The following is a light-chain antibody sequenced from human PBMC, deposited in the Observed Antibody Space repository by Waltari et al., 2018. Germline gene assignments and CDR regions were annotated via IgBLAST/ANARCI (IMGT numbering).Light chain of an antibody. Sequence: QTVVTQEPSFSVSPGGTVTLTCGLRSGPVSTTYYPSWYQQTPGQAPRPLIYSTNTRSSGVPDRISGSILGNKAALTITGAQADDESDYYCVLYMGGGILFGGGTKLTVL. CDR2: STN. J-gene: IGLJ3*02. V-gene: IGLV8-61*01. CDR3: VLYMGGGIL. CDR1: SGPVSTTYY.